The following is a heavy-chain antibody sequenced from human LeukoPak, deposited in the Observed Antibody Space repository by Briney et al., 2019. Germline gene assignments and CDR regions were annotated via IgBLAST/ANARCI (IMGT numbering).Heavy chain of an antibody. CDR1: GFTFSSYW. CDR2: INSDGSST. Sequence: GGSLRLSCAASGFTFSSYWMHWVRQAPGKGLVWVSRINSDGSSTSYADSVKGRFTISRDNAKSTLYLQMNSLRAEDTAVYYCARTPYCSGGSCYRHYFDYWGQGTLVTVSS. J-gene: IGHJ4*02. CDR3: ARTPYCSGGSCYRHYFDY. V-gene: IGHV3-74*01. D-gene: IGHD2-15*01.